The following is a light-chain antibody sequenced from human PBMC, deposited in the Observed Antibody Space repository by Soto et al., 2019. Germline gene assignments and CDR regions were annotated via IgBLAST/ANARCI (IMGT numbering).Light chain of an antibody. CDR3: QQYGTSLWT. CDR2: GAS. Sequence: EIVLTQSPGTLSLSPGERATLSCRASQSVSGIYLAWYQQKAGQAPRLLIYGASTRATGIPDRFSGGGSGTDFTLTITRLEPEDFSLYYCQQYGTSLWTFGQGTKVEIK. J-gene: IGKJ1*01. V-gene: IGKV3-20*01. CDR1: QSVSGIY.